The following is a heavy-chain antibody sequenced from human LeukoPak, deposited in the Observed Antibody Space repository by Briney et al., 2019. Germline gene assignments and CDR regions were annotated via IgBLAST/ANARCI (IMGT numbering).Heavy chain of an antibody. Sequence: PSETLSLTCTVSGGSISSGGYSWSWIRQPPGKGLEWIGYIYHSGSTYYNPSLKSRVTISVDTSNNQFSLKLNSVTAADTAVYYCARGAKLYYGSGSQGAFDYWGQGTLVTVSS. CDR2: IYHSGST. CDR1: GGSISSGGYS. V-gene: IGHV4-30-2*01. D-gene: IGHD3-10*01. J-gene: IGHJ4*02. CDR3: ARGAKLYYGSGSQGAFDY.